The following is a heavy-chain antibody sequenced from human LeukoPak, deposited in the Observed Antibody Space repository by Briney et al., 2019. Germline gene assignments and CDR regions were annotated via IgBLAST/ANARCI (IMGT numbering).Heavy chain of an antibody. J-gene: IGHJ6*03. Sequence: GGSLRLSCVASGFTFSSYWMHWVRQAPGKGLVWVSRINSDGSSTSYADSVKGRFTISRDNAKNTLYLQMNSLRVEGTAVYYCARVGTNYYGSGSYRTYYYMDVWGKGTTVTVSS. D-gene: IGHD3-10*01. V-gene: IGHV3-74*01. CDR2: INSDGSST. CDR1: GFTFSSYW. CDR3: ARVGTNYYGSGSYRTYYYMDV.